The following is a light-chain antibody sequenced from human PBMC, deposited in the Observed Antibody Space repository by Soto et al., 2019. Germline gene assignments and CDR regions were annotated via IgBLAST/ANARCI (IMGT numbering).Light chain of an antibody. CDR3: QQSYNTPRT. J-gene: IGKJ2*02. Sequence: DIQMTQSPSSLSASVGDRVTITCRASQSISNYLDWYQLKPGKAPKLLMYDISSLQIGVPSRFSGSGSGTDFTLTISSLQPEDFATYYCQQSYNTPRTFGQGTKLEIK. CDR2: DIS. V-gene: IGKV1-39*01. CDR1: QSISNY.